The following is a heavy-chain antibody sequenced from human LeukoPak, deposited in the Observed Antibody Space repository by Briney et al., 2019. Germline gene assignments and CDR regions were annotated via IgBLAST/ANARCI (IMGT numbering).Heavy chain of an antibody. CDR3: ATESPHYGGNYYWYFDL. CDR1: GDTFSNYA. D-gene: IGHD4-23*01. V-gene: IGHV1-69*13. CDR2: IIPIFGTE. J-gene: IGHJ2*01. Sequence: ASVKVSCKASGDTFSNYAISWVRQAPGQGLEWMGGIIPIFGTENYAQKFQGRVTITADESTSTAYMELSSLTSEDTAVYYCATESPHYGGNYYWYFDLWGRGTLVTVSS.